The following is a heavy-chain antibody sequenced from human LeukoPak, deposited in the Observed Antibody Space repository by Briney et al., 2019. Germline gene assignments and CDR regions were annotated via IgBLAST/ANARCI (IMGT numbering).Heavy chain of an antibody. Sequence: SVKVSCKASGGTFSSYDISWVRQAPGQGLEWMGGIIPIFGTANYAQKFQGRVTITTDESTSTAYMELSSLRSEDTAVYYCARVYGSGSYYVAVNWFNPWGQGTLVTVSS. CDR3: ARVYGSGSYYVAVNWFNP. J-gene: IGHJ5*02. CDR1: GGTFSSYD. D-gene: IGHD3-10*01. V-gene: IGHV1-69*05. CDR2: IIPIFGTA.